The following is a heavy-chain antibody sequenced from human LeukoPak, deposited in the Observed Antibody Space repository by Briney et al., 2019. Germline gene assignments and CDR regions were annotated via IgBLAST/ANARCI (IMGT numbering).Heavy chain of an antibody. V-gene: IGHV4-34*01. CDR1: GFTFSSYA. CDR2: INHSGST. CDR3: ARGPYDILTGYHRPGEPDY. Sequence: GSLRLSCAASGFTFSSYAMSWVRQPPGKGLEWIGEINHSGSTNYNPSLKSRVTISVDTSKNQFSLKLSSVTAADTAVYYCARGPYDILTGYHRPGEPDYWGQGTLVTVSS. J-gene: IGHJ4*02. D-gene: IGHD3-9*01.